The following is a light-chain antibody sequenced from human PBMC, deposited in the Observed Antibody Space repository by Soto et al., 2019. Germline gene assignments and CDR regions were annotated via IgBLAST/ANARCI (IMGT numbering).Light chain of an antibody. CDR1: QSLSSIY. Sequence: EIVLTQSPGTLSLSPGQGATLSCRASQSLSSIYLAWYQQKPGQAPRLLIYRTSSRATGIPDRFSGSESETDFTLTISRLEPDDSAVYYCQQYGSSPFGQGTRLEI. J-gene: IGKJ5*01. CDR2: RTS. V-gene: IGKV3-20*01. CDR3: QQYGSSP.